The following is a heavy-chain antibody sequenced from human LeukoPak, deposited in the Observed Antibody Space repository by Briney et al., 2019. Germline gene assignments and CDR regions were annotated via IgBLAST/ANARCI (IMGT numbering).Heavy chain of an antibody. Sequence: GASVKVSCKASEYTFTDYYMHWVRQAPGQGLEWIGWINPNSGGTKYAQKFQGRVTMTRDPSISTAYMELSRLRFDDTAVYYCARDAWLVGATNLYYFDHWGQGTPVTVSS. CDR2: INPNSGGT. V-gene: IGHV1-2*02. D-gene: IGHD1-26*01. CDR3: ARDAWLVGATNLYYFDH. J-gene: IGHJ4*02. CDR1: EYTFTDYY.